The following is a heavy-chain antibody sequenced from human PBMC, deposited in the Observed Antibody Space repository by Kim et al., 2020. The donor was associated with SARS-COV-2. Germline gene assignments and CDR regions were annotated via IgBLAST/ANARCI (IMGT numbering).Heavy chain of an antibody. V-gene: IGHV6-1*01. J-gene: IGHJ6*02. Sequence: SQTLSLTCAISGDSVSSNSAAWNWIRQSPSRGLEWLGRTYYRSKWYNDYAVSVKSRITINPDTSKNQFSLQLNSVTPEDTAVYYCARGGSSSWYTGSTYYYGMDVWGQGTTVTVSS. CDR1: GDSVSSNSAA. D-gene: IGHD6-13*01. CDR2: TYYRSKWYN. CDR3: ARGGSSSWYTGSTYYYGMDV.